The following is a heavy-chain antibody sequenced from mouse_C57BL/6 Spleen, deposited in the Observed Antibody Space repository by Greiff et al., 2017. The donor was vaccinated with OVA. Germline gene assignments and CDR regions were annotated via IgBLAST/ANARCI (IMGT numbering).Heavy chain of an antibody. V-gene: IGHV5-17*01. CDR3: ARHDGYLYYYAMDY. J-gene: IGHJ4*01. CDR1: GFTFSDYG. CDR2: ISSGSSTI. Sequence: EVKVVESGGGLVKPGGSLKLSCAASGFTFSDYGMHWVRQAPEKGLEWVAYISSGSSTIYYADTVKGRFTISRDNAKNTLFLQMTSLRSEDTAMYYCARHDGYLYYYAMDYWGQGTSVTVSS. D-gene: IGHD2-3*01.